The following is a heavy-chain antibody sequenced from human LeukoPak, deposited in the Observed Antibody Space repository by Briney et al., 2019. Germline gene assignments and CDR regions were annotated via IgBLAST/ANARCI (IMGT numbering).Heavy chain of an antibody. J-gene: IGHJ4*02. CDR1: GFTFSSYA. CDR3: PRGNFRGSPAY. D-gene: IGHD1-26*01. CDR2: ISYDGSNK. V-gene: IGHV3-30-3*01. Sequence: GGSLRLSYAASGFTFSSYAMHWVRQAPGKGLEWVAVISYDGSNKYYADSVKGRFTISRDNSKYSLYLQMISLRAEDTAVYYCPRGNFRGSPAYWGQGTLVTVSS.